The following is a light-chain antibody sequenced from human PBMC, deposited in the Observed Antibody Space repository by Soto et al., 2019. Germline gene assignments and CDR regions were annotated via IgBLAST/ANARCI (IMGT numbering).Light chain of an antibody. CDR3: QKYNGAPWT. V-gene: IGKV1-27*01. CDR1: QGIHNY. Sequence: IQVTQSPSSLSASVGDRVTISCRASQGIHNYLAWYQHKPGKVPRLLIYAASALQSGVPSRFSAIGSGTDFTLTISSLKPEDMGTYYCQKYNGAPWTFGQGTKVDIK. CDR2: AAS. J-gene: IGKJ1*01.